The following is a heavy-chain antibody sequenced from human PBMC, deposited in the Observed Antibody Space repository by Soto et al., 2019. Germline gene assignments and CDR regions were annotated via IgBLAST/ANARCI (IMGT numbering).Heavy chain of an antibody. Sequence: PVGSLRLSCAASGFTFSSYEMNWVRQAPGKGLEWVSYISSSGSTIYYADSVKGRFTISRDNAKNSLYLQMNSLRAEDTAVYYCARIAAAGTGDFDYWGQGTLVTVSS. CDR3: ARIAAAGTGDFDY. D-gene: IGHD6-13*01. CDR1: GFTFSSYE. CDR2: ISSSGSTI. V-gene: IGHV3-48*03. J-gene: IGHJ4*02.